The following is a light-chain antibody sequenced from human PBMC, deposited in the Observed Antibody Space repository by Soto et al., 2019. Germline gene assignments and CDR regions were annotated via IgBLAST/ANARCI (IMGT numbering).Light chain of an antibody. Sequence: VVVTQSPSTLSFSPGSRATLSCRSSQSVSNNYLAWYQQKPGQAPRLLIHDVSDRATGIPARFSGSGSGTDFTLTISSLEPEDFAVYYCQQRSSWPLTFGGGTKVDIK. J-gene: IGKJ4*01. CDR3: QQRSSWPLT. CDR2: DVS. CDR1: QSVSNNY. V-gene: IGKV3-11*01.